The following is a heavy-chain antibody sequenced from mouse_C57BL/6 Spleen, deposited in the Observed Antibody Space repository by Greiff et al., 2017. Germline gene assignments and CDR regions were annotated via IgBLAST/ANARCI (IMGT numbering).Heavy chain of an antibody. CDR3: ARSNYGSSSYYFDY. Sequence: EVQLQESGPELVKPGASVKMSCKASGYTFTDYNMHWVKQSHGKSLEWIGYINPNNGGTSYNQKFKGKATLTVNKSSSTAYMELRSLTSEDSAVYYCARSNYGSSSYYFDYWGQGTTLTVSS. CDR2: INPNNGGT. J-gene: IGHJ2*01. V-gene: IGHV1-22*01. CDR1: GYTFTDYN. D-gene: IGHD1-1*01.